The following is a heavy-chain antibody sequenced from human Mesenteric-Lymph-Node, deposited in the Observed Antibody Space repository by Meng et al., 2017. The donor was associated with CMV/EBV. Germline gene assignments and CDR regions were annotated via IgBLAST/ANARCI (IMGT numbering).Heavy chain of an antibody. CDR3: ARDEITGTNIHYNYGMDV. Sequence: GGSLRLSCAASGFTFSSYSMNWVRQAPGKGLEWVSSISSSSSYIYYADSVKGRFTISRDNAKNSLYLQMNNLRAEDTAVYYCARDEITGTNIHYNYGMDVWGQGTTVTVSS. V-gene: IGHV3-21*04. D-gene: IGHD1-20*01. CDR1: GFTFSSYS. CDR2: ISSSSSYI. J-gene: IGHJ6*02.